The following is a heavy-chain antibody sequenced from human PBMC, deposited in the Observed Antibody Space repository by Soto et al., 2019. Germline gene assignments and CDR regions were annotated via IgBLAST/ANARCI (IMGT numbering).Heavy chain of an antibody. CDR1: GFTFSTYA. CDR2: ISGSSNDI. Sequence: GGSLRLSCAASGFTFSTYAMNWVRQAPGKGLEWVSSISGSSNDIYYADSVKGRFTISRDNAKNSLYLQMNSLRAEDTAVYYCARDYRYSTHIMPFDYWGQGTLVTVSS. V-gene: IGHV3-21*01. J-gene: IGHJ4*02. D-gene: IGHD6-13*01. CDR3: ARDYRYSTHIMPFDY.